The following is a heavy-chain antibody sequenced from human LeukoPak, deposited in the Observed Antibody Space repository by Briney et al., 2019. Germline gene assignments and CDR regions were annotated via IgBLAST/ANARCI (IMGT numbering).Heavy chain of an antibody. J-gene: IGHJ5*02. Sequence: PSETLSLTCAVYGGSFSGYYWSWIRQPPGKGLEWIGEINHSGSTNYNPSLKSRVTISVDTSKNQFSLKLSSVTAADTAVYYCARAGANYYGSGSHYNWFDPWGQGTLFTVSS. D-gene: IGHD3-10*01. CDR2: INHSGST. CDR1: GGSFSGYY. CDR3: ARAGANYYGSGSHYNWFDP. V-gene: IGHV4-34*01.